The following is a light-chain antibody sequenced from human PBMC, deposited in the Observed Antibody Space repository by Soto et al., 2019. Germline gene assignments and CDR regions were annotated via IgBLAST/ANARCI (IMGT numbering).Light chain of an antibody. V-gene: IGLV3-9*01. CDR3: QVWDSSTASQV. CDR2: RDS. CDR1: NIGSKN. J-gene: IGLJ2*01. Sequence: SYELTQPLSVSVALGQTARITCGGNNIGSKNVHWYQQKPGQAPVLVIYRDSNRPSGIPERFSGSNSGNTATLTISRAQAGDEADYYCQVWDSSTASQVFGGGTQLTVL.